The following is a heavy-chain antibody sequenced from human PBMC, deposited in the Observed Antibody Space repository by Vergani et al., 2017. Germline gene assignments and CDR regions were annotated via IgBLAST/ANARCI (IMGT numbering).Heavy chain of an antibody. CDR3: AGGHTVTYFDY. CDR1: GFTFSSYA. Sequence: QVQLVESGGGVVQPGRSLRLSCAASGFTFSSYAMHWVRQAPGKGLEWVAVISYDGSNKYYADSVKGRFTISRDNSKNTLYLQMNSLRAEDTAVYYCAGGHTVTYFDYCGQGTLVTVSS. CDR2: ISYDGSNK. D-gene: IGHD4-17*01. J-gene: IGHJ4*02. V-gene: IGHV3-30*01.